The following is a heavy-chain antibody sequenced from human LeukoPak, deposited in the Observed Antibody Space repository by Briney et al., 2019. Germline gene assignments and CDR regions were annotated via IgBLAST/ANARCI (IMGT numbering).Heavy chain of an antibody. CDR3: ARTYITHYYYYYYMDV. Sequence: ASVKVSCTASGYTFTSYDINWVRQATGQGLEWMGWMNPNSGNTGYAQKFQGRVTMTRNTSISTAYMELSSLRSEDTAVYYCARTYITHYYYYYYMDVWGKGTTVTVSS. V-gene: IGHV1-8*01. CDR2: MNPNSGNT. J-gene: IGHJ6*03. D-gene: IGHD3-10*01. CDR1: GYTFTSYD.